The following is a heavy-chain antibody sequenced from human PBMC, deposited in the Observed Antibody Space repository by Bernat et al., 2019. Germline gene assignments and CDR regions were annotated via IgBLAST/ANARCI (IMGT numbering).Heavy chain of an antibody. Sequence: QVQLVQSGAEVKKPGASVKVSCKASGYTFTSYAMHWVRQAPGQRLEWMGWINAGNGNTKYSQKFQGRVTITRDTAASTAYMELSSLRSEDTAVYYCARDYDDILTGYPKYNWFDPWGQGTLVTVSS. V-gene: IGHV1-3*01. CDR3: ARDYDDILTGYPKYNWFDP. CDR2: INAGNGNT. J-gene: IGHJ5*02. D-gene: IGHD3-9*01. CDR1: GYTFTSYA.